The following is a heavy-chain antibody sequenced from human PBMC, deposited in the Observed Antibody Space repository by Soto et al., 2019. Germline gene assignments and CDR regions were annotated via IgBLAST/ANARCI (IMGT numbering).Heavy chain of an antibody. CDR2: ISAYNGNT. J-gene: IGHJ4*02. CDR3: ARDLGVGMEDY. Sequence: QVQLVQSGAEVKKPGASVKVSCKASGYTFTNYGFSWVRQAPGQGLEWMGWISAYNGNTKNAQKLQGRVTMTTDTSTSTASMELRSLRSDETAVDYCARDLGVGMEDYWGQGTPVTVSS. CDR1: GYTFTNYG. V-gene: IGHV1-18*01. D-gene: IGHD3-10*01.